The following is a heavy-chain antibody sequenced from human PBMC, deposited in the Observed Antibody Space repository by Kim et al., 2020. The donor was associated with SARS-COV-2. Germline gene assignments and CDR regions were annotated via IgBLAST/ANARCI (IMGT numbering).Heavy chain of an antibody. Sequence: PSLKSRVTISVATSKNQYYLKLSSVTAADTAVYYCARHFTGYGGNSFNYWGQGTLVTVSS. J-gene: IGHJ4*02. CDR3: ARHFTGYGGNSFNY. D-gene: IGHD2-21*02. V-gene: IGHV4-59*08.